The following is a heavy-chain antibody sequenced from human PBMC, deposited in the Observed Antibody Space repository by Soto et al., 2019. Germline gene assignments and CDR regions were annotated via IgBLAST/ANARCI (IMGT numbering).Heavy chain of an antibody. V-gene: IGHV4-34*01. D-gene: IGHD2-8*02. CDR3: ARDKITGLFDY. Sequence: VQLQQWGAGLLKPSETLSLTCAVYGGSFSGYYWTWIRQPPGTGLEWIGEINHSGSTNYNPSLKSRVTISVDTSKNQFSLTLTSVTAADTAVYYCARDKITGLFDYWGQGTLVTVSS. CDR2: INHSGST. CDR1: GGSFSGYY. J-gene: IGHJ4*02.